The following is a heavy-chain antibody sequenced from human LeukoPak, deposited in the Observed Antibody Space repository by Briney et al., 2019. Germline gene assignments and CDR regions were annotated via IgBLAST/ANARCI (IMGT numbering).Heavy chain of an antibody. Sequence: SETLSLTCTVSGGSISSYYWSWIRQPPGKGLEWIGYIYYSGSTNYNPSLKSRVTISVDTSKNQFSLKLSSVTAADTAVYYCARAPLTTVPTLGAFDIWGQGTMVTVS. V-gene: IGHV4-59*01. CDR1: GGSISSYY. CDR2: IYYSGST. CDR3: ARAPLTTVPTLGAFDI. D-gene: IGHD4-11*01. J-gene: IGHJ3*02.